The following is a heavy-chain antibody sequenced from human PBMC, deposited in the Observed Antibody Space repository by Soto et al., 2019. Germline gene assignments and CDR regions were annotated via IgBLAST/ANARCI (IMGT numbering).Heavy chain of an antibody. Sequence: PGGSLRLSCAASGFTVSSNYMSWVRQAPGKGLEWVSVIYSGGSTYYADSVKGRFTISRHNSKNTLYLQMNSLRAEDTAVYYCARYSIGCYRDAFDIWGQRTMVPVSS. CDR3: ARYSIGCYRDAFDI. D-gene: IGHD6-19*01. V-gene: IGHV3-53*04. CDR1: GFTVSSNY. J-gene: IGHJ3*02. CDR2: IYSGGST.